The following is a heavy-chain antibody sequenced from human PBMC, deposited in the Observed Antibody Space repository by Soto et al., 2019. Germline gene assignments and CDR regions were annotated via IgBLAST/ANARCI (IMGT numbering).Heavy chain of an antibody. J-gene: IGHJ5*02. V-gene: IGHV4-31*03. CDR1: GGSISSGGYY. Sequence: QVQLQESGPELVKPSQTLSLTCTVSGGSISSGGYYWSWIRQHPGKGLEWIGYIYYSGSTYYNPSLKSRVTISVDTSKNQFSLKLSSVTAADTAVYYCASNDIVVGEDWFDPWGQGTLVTVSS. D-gene: IGHD2-2*01. CDR3: ASNDIVVGEDWFDP. CDR2: IYYSGST.